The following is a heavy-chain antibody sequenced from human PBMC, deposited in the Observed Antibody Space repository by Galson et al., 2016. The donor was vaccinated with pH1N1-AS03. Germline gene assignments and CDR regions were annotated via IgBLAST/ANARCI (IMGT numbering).Heavy chain of an antibody. D-gene: IGHD5-24*01. V-gene: IGHV3-64D*06. J-gene: IGHJ3*02. Sequence: FLRLSCPASGFTFRTFSIYWVRQAPGKGLEYVSGISDNGINTYYADPVKARFTISRDKSKHTVYLQMSSLRTEDTAVYYCIKEGNRLESRRSDAFDIWGRGTMVTVSS. CDR2: ISDNGINT. CDR3: IKEGNRLESRRSDAFDI. CDR1: GFTFRTFS.